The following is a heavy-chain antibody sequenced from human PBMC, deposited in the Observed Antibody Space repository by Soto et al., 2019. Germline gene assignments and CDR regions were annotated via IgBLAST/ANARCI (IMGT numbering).Heavy chain of an antibody. CDR1: GFTFSSYA. CDR2: ISGSGSTI. D-gene: IGHD3-10*01. V-gene: IGHV3-23*01. Sequence: EVQLLESGGGLVQPGGSLRLSCAASGFTFSSYAMSWVRQAPGKGLEWVSAISGSGSTIYYADSVKGRFTISRDNAKNSLYLQMNSLRGEDTAVYYCARGGSLGVWGQGTTVTVSS. CDR3: ARGGSLGV. J-gene: IGHJ6*02.